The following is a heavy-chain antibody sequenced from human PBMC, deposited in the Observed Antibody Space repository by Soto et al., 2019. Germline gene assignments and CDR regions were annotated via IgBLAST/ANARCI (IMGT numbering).Heavy chain of an antibody. CDR3: ATVRYYCGSSGYQVYRWFDP. Sequence: ASVKVSCKVSGYTLTELSMHWVRQAPGKGLEWMGGFDPEDGETIYAQKFQGRVTMTEDTSTDTAYMELSSLRSEDTAVYYCATVRYYCGSSGYQVYRWFDPWGQGTLVTVSS. J-gene: IGHJ5*02. CDR2: FDPEDGET. CDR1: GYTLTELS. V-gene: IGHV1-24*01. D-gene: IGHD3-22*01.